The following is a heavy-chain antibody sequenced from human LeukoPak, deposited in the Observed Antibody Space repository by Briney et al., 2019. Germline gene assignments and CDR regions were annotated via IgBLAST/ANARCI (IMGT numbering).Heavy chain of an antibody. Sequence: ASVKVSCKASGYTFTSYGISWVRQAPGQGLEWMGWISAYNGNTNYAQKLQGRVTMTTDTSTSTAYMELRSLRSDDTAVYYCARGNRRAIAAAHGDYYYGMDVWGQGTTVTVSS. CDR1: GYTFTSYG. CDR2: ISAYNGNT. V-gene: IGHV1-18*01. D-gene: IGHD6-13*01. CDR3: ARGNRRAIAAAHGDYYYGMDV. J-gene: IGHJ6*02.